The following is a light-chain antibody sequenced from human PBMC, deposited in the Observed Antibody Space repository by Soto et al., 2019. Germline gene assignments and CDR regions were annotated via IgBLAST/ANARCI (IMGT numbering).Light chain of an antibody. Sequence: EIVMTQSPATLSVSPGERATLSCRASQSVSSNLAGYQQKPGQAPTLLIYGASTRATGIPARFSGSGSGTEFTLTISSLQSEDVAVYYCQQYNNWPPWTFGQGTKVEIK. CDR2: GAS. V-gene: IGKV3-15*01. J-gene: IGKJ1*01. CDR3: QQYNNWPPWT. CDR1: QSVSSN.